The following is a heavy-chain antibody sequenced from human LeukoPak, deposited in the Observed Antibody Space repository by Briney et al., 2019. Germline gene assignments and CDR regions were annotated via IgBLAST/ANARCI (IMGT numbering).Heavy chain of an antibody. D-gene: IGHD6-13*01. Sequence: GGSLRLSCAASGFTFSSYAMHWVRQAPGKGLEWVAVISYDGSNKYYADSVKGRFTISRDNSKNTLYLQMNSLRAEDTAVYYCARDLAGLWFDPWGQGTLVTVSS. CDR3: ARDLAGLWFDP. J-gene: IGHJ5*02. CDR2: ISYDGSNK. V-gene: IGHV3-30-3*01. CDR1: GFTFSSYA.